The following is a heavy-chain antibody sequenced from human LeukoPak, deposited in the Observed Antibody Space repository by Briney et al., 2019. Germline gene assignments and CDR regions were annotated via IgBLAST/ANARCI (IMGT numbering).Heavy chain of an antibody. CDR3: ARDGHYDILTGYFDY. Sequence: PGGSLRLSCAASGFTFSSYWMSWVRQAPGKGLEWVANIKQDGSEKYYVDSVEGRFTISRDNAKNSLYLQMNSLRAEDTAVYYCARDGHYDILTGYFDYWGQGTLVTVSS. CDR1: GFTFSSYW. D-gene: IGHD3-9*01. V-gene: IGHV3-7*01. CDR2: IKQDGSEK. J-gene: IGHJ4*02.